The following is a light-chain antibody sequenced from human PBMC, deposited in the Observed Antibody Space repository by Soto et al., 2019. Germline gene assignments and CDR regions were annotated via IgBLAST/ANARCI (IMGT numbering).Light chain of an antibody. CDR2: KAS. V-gene: IGKV1-5*03. CDR3: QQYSDLPMT. CDR1: QFIGNY. J-gene: IGKJ5*01. Sequence: DTQMTQSPSTLSASVGDRVTITCRASQFIGNYLAWYQQKPGRAPNLLIYKASSLESGVPLRFSGSGSGTQFTLTISGLQPDDFATYYCQQYSDLPMTFGQGTRLEIK.